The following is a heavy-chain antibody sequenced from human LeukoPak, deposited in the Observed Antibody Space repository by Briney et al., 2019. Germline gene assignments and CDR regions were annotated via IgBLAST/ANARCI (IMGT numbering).Heavy chain of an antibody. J-gene: IGHJ4*02. D-gene: IGHD4-17*01. Sequence: SGGSLRLSCAASGFTFSSYEMNWVRQAPGKGLEWVSSISSSSSYIYYADSVKGRFTISRDNAKNSLYLQMNSLRAEDTAVYYCATYGDYEFHFDYWGQGTLVTVSS. CDR1: GFTFSSYE. CDR2: ISSSSSYI. CDR3: ATYGDYEFHFDY. V-gene: IGHV3-21*01.